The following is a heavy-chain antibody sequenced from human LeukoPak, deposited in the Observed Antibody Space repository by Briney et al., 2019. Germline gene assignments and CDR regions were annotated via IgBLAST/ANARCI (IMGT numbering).Heavy chain of an antibody. V-gene: IGHV1-58*02. J-gene: IGHJ6*03. CDR3: ATGQPEIVDGNYYHYMDV. D-gene: IGHD2-15*01. Sequence: SVKVSCKASGFIFANSAMQWVRQARGQRLEWIGWILVDSGHANYTQNFQGRVSIIWDMATSTSYMHLSSLRSEDTAVYYCATGQPEIVDGNYYHYMDVWGKGTAVTVSS. CDR1: GFIFANSA. CDR2: ILVDSGHA.